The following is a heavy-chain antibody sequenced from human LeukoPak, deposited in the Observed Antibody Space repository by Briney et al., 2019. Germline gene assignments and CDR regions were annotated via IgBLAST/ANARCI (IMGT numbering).Heavy chain of an antibody. Sequence: ASLKVSCKASGYTFTSYGISWVRQAPGQGLEGRGWISAYNGNTNYAQKLQGRVVMTTDTSTSTAYMELRSLRSDDTAVYYCARDLVPAAIGDRDGMDVWGQGTTVTVSS. CDR2: ISAYNGNT. D-gene: IGHD2-2*02. CDR1: GYTFTSYG. V-gene: IGHV1-18*01. J-gene: IGHJ6*02. CDR3: ARDLVPAAIGDRDGMDV.